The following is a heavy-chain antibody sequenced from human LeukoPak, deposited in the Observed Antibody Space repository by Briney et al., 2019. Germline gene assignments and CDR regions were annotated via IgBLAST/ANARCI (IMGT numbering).Heavy chain of an antibody. CDR1: GGSISSSNYY. CDR3: ARGRGIAVAGTLGY. CDR2: IYYSGST. V-gene: IGHV4-39*07. D-gene: IGHD6-19*01. J-gene: IGHJ4*02. Sequence: SETLSLTCTVSGGSISSSNYYWGWIRQPPGKGLEWIGSIYYSGSTYYSPSLKSRVTISVDTSKNQFSLKLSSVTAADTAVYYCARGRGIAVAGTLGYWGQGTLVTVSS.